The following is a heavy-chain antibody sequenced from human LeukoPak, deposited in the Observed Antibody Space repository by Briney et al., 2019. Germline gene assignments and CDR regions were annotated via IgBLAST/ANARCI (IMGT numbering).Heavy chain of an antibody. CDR1: GFTFSNAW. CDR2: IKSKTDGRTT. CDR3: TSPVWFGELSGY. Sequence: GGSLRLSCAASGFTFSNAWMTWVRQPPGKGLEWVGRIKSKTDGRTTDYAAPVKDRLTISRDDTNNTLYLQMNSLKTEDTAVYYCTSPVWFGELSGYWGQGTLVTVSS. V-gene: IGHV3-15*01. D-gene: IGHD3-10*01. J-gene: IGHJ4*02.